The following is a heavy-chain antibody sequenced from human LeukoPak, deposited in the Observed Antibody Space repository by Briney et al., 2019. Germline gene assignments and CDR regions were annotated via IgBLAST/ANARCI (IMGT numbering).Heavy chain of an antibody. CDR3: ARRCRDGYNLNAFDI. D-gene: IGHD5-24*01. J-gene: IGHJ3*02. CDR2: INHSGST. Sequence: SETLSLTCAVYGGSFSGYYWSWIRQPPGKGLEWIGEINHSGSTNYNPSLKSRVTISVDTSKNQFSLKLSSVTAADTAVYYCARRCRDGYNLNAFDIWGQGTMVTVSS. V-gene: IGHV4-34*01. CDR1: GGSFSGYY.